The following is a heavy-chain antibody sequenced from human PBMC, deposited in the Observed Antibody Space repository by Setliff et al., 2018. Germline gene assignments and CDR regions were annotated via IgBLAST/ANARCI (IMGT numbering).Heavy chain of an antibody. CDR2: ISGHNGDT. D-gene: IGHD5-12*01. Sequence: ASVKVSCKASGYPFTNYGLSWVRQAPGQGLEWMGWISGHNGDTKLAQNFQGRVTVTTDTFTNTGYVELRSLRSDDTAVYYCARSRLRSSLGVWGQGTTVTVSS. V-gene: IGHV1-18*01. CDR1: GYPFTNYG. CDR3: ARSRLRSSLGV. J-gene: IGHJ6*02.